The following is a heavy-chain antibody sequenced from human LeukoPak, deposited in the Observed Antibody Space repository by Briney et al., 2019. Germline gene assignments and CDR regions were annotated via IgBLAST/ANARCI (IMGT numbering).Heavy chain of an antibody. CDR1: GYTFSGYY. Sequence: ASVKVSCKASGYTFSGYYLHWVRQAPGQGLEWMGWINPNSGGTNSAQKFQGRVTMTRDTSIITAYMELSRLRSDDTGVYFCARGYYDSSDYEYFQHWGQGTLVTVSS. CDR3: ARGYYDSSDYEYFQH. CDR2: INPNSGGT. V-gene: IGHV1-2*02. D-gene: IGHD3-22*01. J-gene: IGHJ1*01.